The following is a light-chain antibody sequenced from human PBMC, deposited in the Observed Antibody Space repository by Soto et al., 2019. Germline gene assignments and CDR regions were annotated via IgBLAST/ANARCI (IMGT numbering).Light chain of an antibody. Sequence: AIRMTQSPSSLSASTGDRVTITCRASQGISSYLAWYQQKPGKAPKLLIYAASTLQSGVPSRFSGRGSGTDFTLTISCLQSEDFATYYCQQYYSYPRTFGQGTKV. V-gene: IGKV1-8*01. CDR2: AAS. CDR3: QQYYSYPRT. CDR1: QGISSY. J-gene: IGKJ1*01.